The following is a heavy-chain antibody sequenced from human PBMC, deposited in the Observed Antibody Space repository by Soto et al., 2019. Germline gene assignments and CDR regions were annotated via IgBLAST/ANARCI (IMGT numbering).Heavy chain of an antibody. D-gene: IGHD3-10*01. J-gene: IGHJ4*02. V-gene: IGHV1-69*19. CDR1: GGTFNTYA. CDR3: AREVQVHTPAFVY. CDR2: ISPMFGAA. Sequence: QVQRVQSGAEMQKPGSSVKVSCQSSGGTFNTYAMNWVRQAPGQGPEWMGDISPMFGAANYAPKLQGRVTITADESTGTSYMQLSSFTSEDTALYFCAREVQVHTPAFVYWGQGTLVTVSS.